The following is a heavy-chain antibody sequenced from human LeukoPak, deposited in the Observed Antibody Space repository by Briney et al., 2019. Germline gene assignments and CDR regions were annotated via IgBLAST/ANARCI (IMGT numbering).Heavy chain of an antibody. Sequence: PGASLRLYCAASGFTFSSYAMSWVRQAPGKGLEWVSGISGSGGSTYYADSVKGRFTISRDNSKNTLYLQMNSLRAEDTAVYYCAKPPAYYYDSSGYSPFDYWGQGTLVTVSS. V-gene: IGHV3-23*01. CDR2: ISGSGGST. CDR3: AKPPAYYYDSSGYSPFDY. D-gene: IGHD3-22*01. J-gene: IGHJ4*02. CDR1: GFTFSSYA.